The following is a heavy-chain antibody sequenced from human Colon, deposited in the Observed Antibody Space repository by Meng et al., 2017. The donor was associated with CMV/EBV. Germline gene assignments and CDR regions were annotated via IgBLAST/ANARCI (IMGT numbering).Heavy chain of an antibody. D-gene: IGHD3-3*01. CDR1: SYT. CDR2: ISRSSDYK. V-gene: IGHV3-21*01. J-gene: IGHJ6*02. CDR3: ARGGITTFGEVKFFYYAMDV. Sequence: SYTMNWVRQAPGKGLEWVSSISRSSDYKYYGDSVKGRFTISRDNAKNSLYLQMNSLRAEDTAVYYCARGGITTFGEVKFFYYAMDVWGHGTTVTVSS.